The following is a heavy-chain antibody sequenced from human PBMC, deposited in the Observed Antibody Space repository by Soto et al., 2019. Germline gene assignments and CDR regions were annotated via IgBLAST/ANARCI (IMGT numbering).Heavy chain of an antibody. CDR2: FDPEDGET. V-gene: IGHV1-24*01. CDR3: ATGAYVSSGYYYVRAFDI. J-gene: IGHJ3*02. CDR1: GYTLTELS. Sequence: ASVKVSCKVSGYTLTELSMHWVRQAPGKGLEWMGGFDPEDGETIYAQKFQGRVTMTEDTSTDTAYMELSSLRSEDTAVYYCATGAYVSSGYYYVRAFDIWGQGTMVTVSS. D-gene: IGHD3-22*01.